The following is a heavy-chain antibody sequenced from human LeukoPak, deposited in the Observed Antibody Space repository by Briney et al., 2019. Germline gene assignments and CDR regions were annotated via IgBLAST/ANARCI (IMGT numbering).Heavy chain of an antibody. J-gene: IGHJ4*02. D-gene: IGHD6-6*01. CDR1: GFTFSSYG. Sequence: GGSLRLSCAASGFTFSSYGMHWVRQAPGKGLEWVAFIRYDGSNKYYADSVKGRFTISRDNSKNTLYLQMNSLRAEDTAVYYCAKDSSSELYYFDYWGQGTLVTVSS. V-gene: IGHV3-30*02. CDR3: AKDSSSELYYFDY. CDR2: IRYDGSNK.